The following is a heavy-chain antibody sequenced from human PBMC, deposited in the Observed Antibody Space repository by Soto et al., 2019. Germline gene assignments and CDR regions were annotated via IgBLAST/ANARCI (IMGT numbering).Heavy chain of an antibody. Sequence: GSGPTLVNPTQTLTLTCTFSGFSLSTSGVGVGWIRQPPGKALEWLALIYWDDDKLYSPSLKSRLTITKDTSKNQVVFTMTNMDPVDTATYYFAHSEQYSSSWGKYYYYGMDVWGQGTTVTVSS. CDR2: IYWDDDK. J-gene: IGHJ6*02. CDR1: GFSLSTSGVG. V-gene: IGHV2-5*02. D-gene: IGHD6-13*01. CDR3: AHSEQYSSSWGKYYYYGMDV.